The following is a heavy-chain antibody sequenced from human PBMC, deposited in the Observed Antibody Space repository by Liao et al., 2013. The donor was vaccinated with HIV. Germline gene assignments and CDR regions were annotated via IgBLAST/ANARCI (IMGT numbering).Heavy chain of an antibody. V-gene: IGHV4-4*07. CDR2: FHFREAH. J-gene: IGHJ4*02. D-gene: IGHD1-14*01. CDR3: ATDRGASWYDPWYFDS. CDR1: GDSIKSFY. Sequence: QVHLQESGPRLVRPSETLSLTCTVSGDSIKSFYWSWIRQSAEKGLEWIGRFHFREAHEYNPSLKSRVTMSAETSINQLSLTLSSVTAADTAIYYCATDRGASWYDPWYFDSWGRGTLVTVSS.